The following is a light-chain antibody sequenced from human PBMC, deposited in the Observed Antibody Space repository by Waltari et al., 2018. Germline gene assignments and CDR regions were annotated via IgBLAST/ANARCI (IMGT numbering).Light chain of an antibody. CDR3: QKYGSLPAT. V-gene: IGKV3-20*01. CDR2: DAS. Sequence: EIMLTQSPGTLSLSPGERATLSCRASQNINKYLAWYQHKPGQAPRLLIYDASSRATGIPDRCSGSGSVTDFILTISRLEPEDFAVYYCQKYGSLPATFGQGTKVEIK. J-gene: IGKJ1*01. CDR1: QNINKY.